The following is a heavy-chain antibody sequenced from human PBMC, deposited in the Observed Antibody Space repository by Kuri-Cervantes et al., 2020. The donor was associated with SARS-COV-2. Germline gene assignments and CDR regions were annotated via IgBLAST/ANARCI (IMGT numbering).Heavy chain of an antibody. Sequence: GESLKISCQASGYSFTSYWIGWVRLLPGKGLEWMASIYPGDSDIKYNPSFQGQVSISADKSLSTAFLHWDSLKASDTGMYYCARLAHGFDSWGQGTLVTVSS. J-gene: IGHJ4*02. CDR1: GYSFTSYW. CDR2: IYPGDSDI. CDR3: ARLAHGFDS. V-gene: IGHV5-51*01.